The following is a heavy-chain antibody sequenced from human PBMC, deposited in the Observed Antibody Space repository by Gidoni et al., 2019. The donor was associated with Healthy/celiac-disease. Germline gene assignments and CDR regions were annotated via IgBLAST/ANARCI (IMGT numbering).Heavy chain of an antibody. V-gene: IGHV3-30*18. Sequence: QVQLVESGGGVVHPGRSLRLSCAASGFTLSSYGMHWVRQAPGKGLEWVAVISYDGSNKYYADSVKGRFTISRDNSKNTLYLQMNSLRAEDTAVYYCANLAPNIVGATPVDYWGQGTLVTVSS. J-gene: IGHJ4*02. CDR1: GFTLSSYG. CDR3: ANLAPNIVGATPVDY. D-gene: IGHD1-26*01. CDR2: ISYDGSNK.